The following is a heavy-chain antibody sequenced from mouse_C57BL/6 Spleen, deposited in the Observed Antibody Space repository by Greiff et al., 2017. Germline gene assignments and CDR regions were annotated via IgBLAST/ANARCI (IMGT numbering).Heavy chain of an antibody. CDR1: GYTFTSYW. Sequence: VQLQQPGAELVKPGASVKLPCTASGYTFTSYWMPWVKQRPGRGLEWIGRLDPNGGGTKYNEKFKSKATLTVDKPSSTAYMQLSSLTSEDSAVYYGARSYYGSSYDYYAMDYWGQGTSVTVSS. J-gene: IGHJ4*01. CDR3: ARSYYGSSYDYYAMDY. CDR2: LDPNGGGT. V-gene: IGHV1-72*01. D-gene: IGHD1-1*01.